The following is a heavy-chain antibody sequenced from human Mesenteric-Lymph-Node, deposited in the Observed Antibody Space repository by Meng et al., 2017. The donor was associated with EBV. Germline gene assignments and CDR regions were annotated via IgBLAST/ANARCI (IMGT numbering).Heavy chain of an antibody. CDR2: IYWGDDK. J-gene: IGHJ4*02. D-gene: IGHD5-24*01. CDR1: GFSLGNTGVG. V-gene: IGHV2-5*02. CDR3: AHRRDGNNVFDY. Sequence: QITLKESGPTLVKPTXTLTLTFTFSGFSLGNTGVGVGWIRQPPGKALEWLALIYWGDDKRYSPSLKDRLTITKDTSKNEVVLTMTNMDPVDTATYYCAHRRDGNNVFDYWGQGTLVTVSS.